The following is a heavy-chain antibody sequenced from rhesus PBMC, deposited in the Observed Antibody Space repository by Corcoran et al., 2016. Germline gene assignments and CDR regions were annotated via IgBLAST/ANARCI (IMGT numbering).Heavy chain of an antibody. D-gene: IGHD3-9*01. J-gene: IGHJ5-2*02. CDR2: INGNSGRT. CDR1: GASISSYW. V-gene: IGHV4-80*01. CDR3: ARARGSSRMITGGLDV. Sequence: QVQLQASGPGLVTPSETLSLTCAVSGASISSYWWHWIRQPPGRGLAWIGEINGNSGRTNYNPSLKSRVTISKDASKNQFSLNLSSVTAADTAVYYCARARGSSRMITGGLDVWGRGVLVTVSS.